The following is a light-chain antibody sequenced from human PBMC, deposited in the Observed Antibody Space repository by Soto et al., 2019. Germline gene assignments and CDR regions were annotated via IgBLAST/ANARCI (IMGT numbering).Light chain of an antibody. CDR3: QQYNSYPYT. Sequence: EIRMTHSLSTRPASVGERVTIIARAIQIFFSYLAWYQHKPGKAPEVLIYDASSVKSGVPSRISGSGSGTEFTLTIRSLQPDDLATYYCQQYNSYPYTFGQGTKLEI. J-gene: IGKJ2*01. V-gene: IGKV1-5*02. CDR1: QIFFSY. CDR2: DAS.